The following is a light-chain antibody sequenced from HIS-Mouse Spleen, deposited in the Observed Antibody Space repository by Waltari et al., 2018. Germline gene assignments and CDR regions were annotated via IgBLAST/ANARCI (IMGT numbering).Light chain of an antibody. V-gene: IGLV3-19*01. CDR1: SLRSYY. CDR3: NSRDSSGNHVV. CDR2: GKN. J-gene: IGLJ2*01. Sequence: SSELTQDPAVSVALGQTVRITCQGDSLRSYYASWYQQKPGQAPGLVIYGKNNRPPGIPDRFSGSSAGNTASLTITGAQAEDEADYYCNSRDSSGNHVVFGGGTKLTVL.